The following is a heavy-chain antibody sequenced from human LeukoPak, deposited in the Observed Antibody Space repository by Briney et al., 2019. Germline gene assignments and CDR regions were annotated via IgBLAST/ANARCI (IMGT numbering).Heavy chain of an antibody. Sequence: GGSLRLSCAASGFTFSSYEMNRVRQAPGKGLEWVSYISSSGSTIYYADSVKGRFTISRDNAKNSLYLQMNSLRAEGTAVYYCAKDLDIYGSGSFYKGFDYWGQGTLVTVSS. J-gene: IGHJ4*02. CDR3: AKDLDIYGSGSFYKGFDY. CDR2: ISSSGSTI. CDR1: GFTFSSYE. V-gene: IGHV3-48*03. D-gene: IGHD3-10*01.